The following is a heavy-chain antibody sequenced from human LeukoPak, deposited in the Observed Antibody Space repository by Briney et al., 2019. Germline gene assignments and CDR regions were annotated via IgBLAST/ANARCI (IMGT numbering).Heavy chain of an antibody. CDR2: ISGSGGST. CDR1: GFTFSSYA. V-gene: IGHV3-23*01. J-gene: IGHJ4*02. CDR3: AKASSAGFRFDY. Sequence: GGSLRLSCAASGFTFSSYAMSWVRQAPGKGLEWVSAISGSGGSTYYADSVKGRFTISRDNSKNTLNLQMNSLRAEDTAVYYCAKASSAGFRFDYWGQGTLVTVSS. D-gene: IGHD6-6*01.